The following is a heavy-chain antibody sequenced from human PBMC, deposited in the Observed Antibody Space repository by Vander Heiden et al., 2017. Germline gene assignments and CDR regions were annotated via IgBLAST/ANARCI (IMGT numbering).Heavy chain of an antibody. CDR1: GFTFADYA. CDR2: ISWNSGSI. CDR3: VKRGSDAFDI. J-gene: IGHJ3*02. V-gene: IGHV3-9*01. Sequence: EVQLVESGGGLVQPGRSLRLSCAASGFTFADYAMHWVRQAPGKGLEWVSGISWNSGSIGYADSVKGRFTISRDNAKNSLYLQMNSLRAEDTALYYCVKRGSDAFDIWGQGTMVTVSS. D-gene: IGHD6-25*01.